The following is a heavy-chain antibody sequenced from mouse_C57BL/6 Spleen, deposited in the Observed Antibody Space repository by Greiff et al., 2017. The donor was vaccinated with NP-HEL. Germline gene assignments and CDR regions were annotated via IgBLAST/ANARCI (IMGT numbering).Heavy chain of an antibody. V-gene: IGHV1-82*01. CDR1: GYAFSSSW. CDR3: ARGEGNYYGRLDY. J-gene: IGHJ2*01. D-gene: IGHD1-2*01. Sequence: VQLQQSGPELVKPGASVKISCKASGYAFSSSWMNWVKQRPGKGLEWIGRIYPGDGDTNYNGKFKGKATLTADESSSTAYMQLSSLTSEDSAVYCCARGEGNYYGRLDYWGQGTTLTVSS. CDR2: IYPGDGDT.